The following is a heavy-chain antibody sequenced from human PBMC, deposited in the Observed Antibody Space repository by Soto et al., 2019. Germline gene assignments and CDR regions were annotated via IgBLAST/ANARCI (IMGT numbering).Heavy chain of an antibody. J-gene: IGHJ4*02. V-gene: IGHV3-30-3*01. CDR3: ARGSIVVVPDFDY. CDR1: GFTFSSYA. CDR2: ISYDGSNK. Sequence: QVQLVESGGGVVQPGRSLRLSCAASGFTFSSYAMHWVRQAPGKGLEWVAVISYDGSNKYYADSVKGRFTISRDNSKNTLYLQMNSLRAEDTAVYYCARGSIVVVPDFDYWGQGTLVTVSS. D-gene: IGHD3-22*01.